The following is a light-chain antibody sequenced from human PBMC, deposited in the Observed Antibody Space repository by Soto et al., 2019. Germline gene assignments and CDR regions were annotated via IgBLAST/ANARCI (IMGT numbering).Light chain of an antibody. Sequence: DIQMTKYPSTLSASVGDRVTITCRASQSISSWLAWYQQKPGKAPKLLIYKASGLESGVPSRFSGSGSGTDFTLTISSLQPDDFATYYCQQYESYSPLTFGGGAKADIK. CDR2: KAS. V-gene: IGKV1-5*03. J-gene: IGKJ4*01. CDR3: QQYESYSPLT. CDR1: QSISSW.